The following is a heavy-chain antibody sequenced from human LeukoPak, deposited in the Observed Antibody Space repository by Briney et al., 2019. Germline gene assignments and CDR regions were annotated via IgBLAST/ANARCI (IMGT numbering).Heavy chain of an antibody. Sequence: GVLRLSCAASGFTFSSYAMSWVRQAPGKGLEWVSVTTSGGISTYYADSVKGRFTISRDNSKNTLYLQMNSLRAEDTAVYYCAKDGHDYSNYRSFDYWGQGTLVTVSS. CDR1: GFTFSSYA. J-gene: IGHJ4*02. CDR2: TTSGGIST. D-gene: IGHD4-11*01. V-gene: IGHV3-23*01. CDR3: AKDGHDYSNYRSFDY.